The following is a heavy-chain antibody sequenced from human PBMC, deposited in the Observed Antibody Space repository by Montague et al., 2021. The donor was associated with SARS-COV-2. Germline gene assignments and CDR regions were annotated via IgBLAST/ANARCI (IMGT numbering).Heavy chain of an antibody. CDR1: GFTFSTYA. J-gene: IGHJ6*02. V-gene: IGHV3-30*04. D-gene: IGHD2-2*02. CDR2: ISFDGNHK. Sequence: SLRLSCAASGFTFSTYAMHWVRQAPGKGLEWVAVISFDGNHKYSVDSVKGRFTISGDNSKNTLYLQMNSLRLEDTAVYYCARDLREYLQYYYGMDVWGQGTTVTVSS. CDR3: ARDLREYLQYYYGMDV.